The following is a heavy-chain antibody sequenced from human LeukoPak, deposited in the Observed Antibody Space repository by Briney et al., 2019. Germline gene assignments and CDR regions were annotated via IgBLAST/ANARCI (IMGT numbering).Heavy chain of an antibody. CDR2: IYYSGSA. CDR3: ARKPYSYGSPFDY. Sequence: PSETLSLTCTVSGGSINNGGYYWSWIRQHPGKGLEWIGYIYYSGSAYYNPSLKSRVTISVDTSKNHFSLKLSSMTAADTAVYYCARKPYSYGSPFDYWGQGTLVTVSS. CDR1: GGSINNGGYY. D-gene: IGHD3-10*01. J-gene: IGHJ4*02. V-gene: IGHV4-31*03.